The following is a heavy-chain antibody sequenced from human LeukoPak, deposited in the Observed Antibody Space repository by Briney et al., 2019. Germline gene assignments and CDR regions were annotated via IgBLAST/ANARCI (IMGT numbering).Heavy chain of an antibody. Sequence: ASVKVSCKVSGYTLTELSMHWVRQAPGKGLEWMGGFDPEDGETIYAQKFQGRVTMTEDTSTDTAYMELSSLRSEDTAVYYCATDLYLYDNSGENAGWFDPWGQGTLVTVSS. CDR3: ATDLYLYDNSGENAGWFDP. CDR1: GYTLTELS. V-gene: IGHV1-24*01. J-gene: IGHJ5*02. CDR2: FDPEDGET. D-gene: IGHD3-22*01.